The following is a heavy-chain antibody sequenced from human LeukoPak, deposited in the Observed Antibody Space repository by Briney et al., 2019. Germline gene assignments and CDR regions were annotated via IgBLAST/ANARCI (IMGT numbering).Heavy chain of an antibody. CDR3: AREDGYNFFDY. J-gene: IGHJ4*02. V-gene: IGHV3-7*04. D-gene: IGHD5-24*01. Sequence: GGSLRLSCAVSGFTFSGYWMTWVRQAPGKGLEWVANIKQDGSEKYYVDSVKGRFTISRDNAKNSLYLQMNSLRAEDTAVYYCAREDGYNFFDYWGQGTLVTVSS. CDR2: IKQDGSEK. CDR1: GFTFSGYW.